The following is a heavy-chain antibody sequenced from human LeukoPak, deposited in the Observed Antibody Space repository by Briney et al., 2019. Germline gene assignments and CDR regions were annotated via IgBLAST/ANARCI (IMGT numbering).Heavy chain of an antibody. CDR1: GYTFTSYD. V-gene: IGHV1-69*13. J-gene: IGHJ5*02. CDR3: ARDDSYCSGGSCYENWFDP. CDR2: IIPIFGTA. D-gene: IGHD2-15*01. Sequence: GASVKVSCKASGYTFTSYDISWVRQAPGQGLEWMGGIIPIFGTANYAQKFQGRVTITADESTSTAYMELSSLRSEDTAVYYCARDDSYCSGGSCYENWFDPWGQGTLVTVSS.